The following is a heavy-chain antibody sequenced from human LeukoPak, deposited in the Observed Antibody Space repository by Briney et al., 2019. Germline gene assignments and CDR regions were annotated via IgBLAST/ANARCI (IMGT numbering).Heavy chain of an antibody. Sequence: ASVKVSCKASGGTFSSYAISWVRQAPGQGLEWMGRINPSGGSTSYAQKFQGRVTMTRDTSTSTVYMELSSLRSEDTAVYYCARDTRSYHPNYYFDYWGQGTLVTVSS. V-gene: IGHV1-46*01. CDR1: GGTFSSYA. D-gene: IGHD1-26*01. J-gene: IGHJ4*02. CDR2: INPSGGST. CDR3: ARDTRSYHPNYYFDY.